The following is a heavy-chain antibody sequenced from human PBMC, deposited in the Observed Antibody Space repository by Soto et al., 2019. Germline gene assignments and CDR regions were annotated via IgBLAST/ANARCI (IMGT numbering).Heavy chain of an antibody. J-gene: IGHJ4*02. D-gene: IGHD2-21*01. CDR3: TRGGGGGLFEH. Sequence: LRLSFATSGFPFIDYYISWIRQAPGKGLEWLSHISPKSTYRNYADSVKGRFTISRDNTKSSLFLQMNSLGVEDTAVYYCTRGGGGGLFEHWGQGVLVTVSS. CDR2: ISPKSTYR. V-gene: IGHV3-11*06. CDR1: GFPFIDYY.